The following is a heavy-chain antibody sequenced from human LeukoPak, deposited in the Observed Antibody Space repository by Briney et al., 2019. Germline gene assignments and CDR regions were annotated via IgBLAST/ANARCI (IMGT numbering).Heavy chain of an antibody. J-gene: IGHJ4*02. V-gene: IGHV3-48*03. CDR3: ARDGSIAAAGGAFDY. Sequence: GGSLRLSCAASGFTFSSYEMNWVRQAPGKGLEWVSYISSSGSTIYYADSVKGRFTISRDNAKNSLYLQMNSQRAEDTAVYYCARDGSIAAAGGAFDYWGQGTLVTVSS. CDR2: ISSSGSTI. D-gene: IGHD6-13*01. CDR1: GFTFSSYE.